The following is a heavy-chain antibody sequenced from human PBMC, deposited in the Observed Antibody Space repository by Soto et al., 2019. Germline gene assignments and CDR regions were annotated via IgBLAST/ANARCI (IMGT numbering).Heavy chain of an antibody. CDR1: GFTFSSYA. J-gene: IGHJ4*02. V-gene: IGHV3-30-3*01. CDR2: ISYDGSNK. Sequence: PGGSLRLSCAASGFTFSSYAMHWVRQAPGKGLEWVAVISYDGSNKYYADSVKGRFTISRDNSKNTLYLQMNSLRAEDTAVYYCASYPTSHSYFDYWGQGTLVTVSS. D-gene: IGHD2-2*01. CDR3: ASYPTSHSYFDY.